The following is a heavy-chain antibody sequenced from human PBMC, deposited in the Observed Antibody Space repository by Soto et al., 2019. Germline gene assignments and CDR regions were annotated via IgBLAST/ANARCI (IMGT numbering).Heavy chain of an antibody. CDR3: ARVDTLYAEVDH. Sequence: EVQLVESGGDLVQPGGSLRLSCAVSGFSVSGVYMTWVRQVPGKGLEWISLLYTDNTAYYADSVKGRFTISKDSSKDTLFLQMNGLRAEDTPVYYCARVDTLYAEVDHWGQGTLVTVSS. CDR2: LYTDNTA. CDR1: GFSVSGVY. D-gene: IGHD3-16*01. V-gene: IGHV3-66*01. J-gene: IGHJ4*02.